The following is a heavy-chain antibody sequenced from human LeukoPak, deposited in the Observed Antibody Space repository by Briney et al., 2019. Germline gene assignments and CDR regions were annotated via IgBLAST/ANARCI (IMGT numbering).Heavy chain of an antibody. Sequence: GGSLRLSCAASGFTFSSYAMHWVRQAPGKGLEWLAVISSDGSLEYYADSVKGRITISRDNSKNTLYLQMNSLRPEDTAVYYCARDPVPAAARHFDYWGQGTLV. V-gene: IGHV3-30-3*01. J-gene: IGHJ4*02. CDR1: GFTFSSYA. CDR3: ARDPVPAAARHFDY. D-gene: IGHD2-2*01. CDR2: ISSDGSLE.